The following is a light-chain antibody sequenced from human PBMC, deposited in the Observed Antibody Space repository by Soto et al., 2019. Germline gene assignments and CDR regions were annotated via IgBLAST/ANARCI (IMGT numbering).Light chain of an antibody. V-gene: IGKV3-15*01. CDR2: GGS. J-gene: IGKJ3*01. CDR1: QSISSN. CDR3: QQYNKWPLFT. Sequence: EIVMTQSPDILSVSPGERATLSCRASQSISSNLAWYQQRPGQSPRLLIYGGSTRATGIPARFSGSGSGTDFTLTISSLQSADFAIYYCQQYNKWPLFTFGPGTRVDIK.